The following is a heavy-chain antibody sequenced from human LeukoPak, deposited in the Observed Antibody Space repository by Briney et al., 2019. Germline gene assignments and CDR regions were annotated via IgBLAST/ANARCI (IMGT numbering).Heavy chain of an antibody. V-gene: IGHV1-69*06. Sequence: ASVKLSCKASGGTFSSYAISWVRQAPGQGLEWMGGIIPIFGTANYAQKFQGRVTITADKSTSTAYMELSSLRSEDTAVYYCARDRYYYGSGSLMDVWGKGTTVTVSS. D-gene: IGHD3-10*01. CDR3: ARDRYYYGSGSLMDV. CDR2: IIPIFGTA. J-gene: IGHJ6*04. CDR1: GGTFSSYA.